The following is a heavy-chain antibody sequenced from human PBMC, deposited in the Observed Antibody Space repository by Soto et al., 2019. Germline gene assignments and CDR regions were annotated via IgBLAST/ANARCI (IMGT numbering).Heavy chain of an antibody. CDR3: ARGGDGYKPTDSFDP. Sequence: QVQLVQSGAEVKKPGYSVKVSCKASGGTFSSYAISWVRQAPGQGLEWMGGFIPIIGTANYPQQFQGRVTITADESTSTAYMELSSLRSEDTAVYYCARGGDGYKPTDSFDPWGQGTLVTVSS. J-gene: IGHJ5*02. CDR2: FIPIIGTA. D-gene: IGHD5-12*01. CDR1: GGTFSSYA. V-gene: IGHV1-69*01.